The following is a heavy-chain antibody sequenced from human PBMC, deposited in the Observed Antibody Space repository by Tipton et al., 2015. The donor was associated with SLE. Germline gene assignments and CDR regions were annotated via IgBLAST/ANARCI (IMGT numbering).Heavy chain of an antibody. D-gene: IGHD6-19*01. J-gene: IGHJ3*01. V-gene: IGHV3-30*02. CDR2: MRFDGSDK. Sequence: GSLRLSCAASGFTFSSDDMHWVRQAPGKGLEWVAFMRFDGSDKNYADSVEGRFTISRDNSKNTLYLQMNSLRAEDTALYYCAKEAVNRGFDVWGQVTVVTVS. CDR3: AKEAVNRGFDV. CDR1: GFTFSSDD.